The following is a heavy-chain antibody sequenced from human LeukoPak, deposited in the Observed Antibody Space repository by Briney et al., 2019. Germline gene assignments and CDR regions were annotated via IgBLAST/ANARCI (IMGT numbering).Heavy chain of an antibody. CDR2: ISYDESKT. CDR1: GFTFSDYG. V-gene: IGHV3-30*18. J-gene: IGHJ4*02. CDR3: AKDSRYYSGSGSFYDPVAY. D-gene: IGHD3-10*01. Sequence: GGSLRLSCAASGFTFSDYGMHWVRQAPGKGLEWVAVISYDESKTYYADSVKGRFTISRDNSKRTMSLLMNSLKTKDTAMYYCAKDSRYYSGSGSFYDPVAYWGQGTLVTVSS.